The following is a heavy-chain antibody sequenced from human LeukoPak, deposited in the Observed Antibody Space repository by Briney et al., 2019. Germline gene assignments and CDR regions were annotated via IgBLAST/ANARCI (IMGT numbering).Heavy chain of an antibody. J-gene: IGHJ2*01. CDR2: ISSSSSSI. D-gene: IGHD3-3*02. Sequence: GGSLRLSCAASGFTFSSYSMNWVRQAPGKGLEWVSYISSSSSSIYYADSVKGRFTISRDNAKNSLYLQMNSLRAEDTAVYYCARDSTGYWYFDLWGRGTLVSVSS. CDR1: GFTFSSYS. CDR3: ARDSTGYWYFDL. V-gene: IGHV3-48*01.